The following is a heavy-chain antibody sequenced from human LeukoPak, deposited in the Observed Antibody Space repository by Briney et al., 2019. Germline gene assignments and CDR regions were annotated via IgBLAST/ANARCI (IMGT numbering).Heavy chain of an antibody. Sequence: RRASVKVSCKASGYTFTSYGISWVRQAPGQGLEWMGWISAYNGNTNYAQKLQGRVTMTRDTSTSTVYMELSSLRSEDTAVYYCARIIAMTTVIDSFYYYGMDVWGQGTTVTVSS. CDR3: ARIIAMTTVIDSFYYYGMDV. D-gene: IGHD4-17*01. V-gene: IGHV1-18*01. J-gene: IGHJ6*02. CDR1: GYTFTSYG. CDR2: ISAYNGNT.